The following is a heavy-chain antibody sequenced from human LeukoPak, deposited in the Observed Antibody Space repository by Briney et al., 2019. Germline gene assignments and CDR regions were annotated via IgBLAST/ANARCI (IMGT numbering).Heavy chain of an antibody. CDR1: GFTFSDYY. J-gene: IGHJ4*02. Sequence: KAGGSLRLSCAASGFTFSDYYMSWIRQAPGKGLEWVSYISSSSSYTNYADSVKGRFTISRDNAKNSLYLQMNSLRVEDTAVYFCARARIAAPLLDYWGQGSLVTVSS. V-gene: IGHV3-11*06. D-gene: IGHD6-13*01. CDR2: ISSSSSYT. CDR3: ARARIAAPLLDY.